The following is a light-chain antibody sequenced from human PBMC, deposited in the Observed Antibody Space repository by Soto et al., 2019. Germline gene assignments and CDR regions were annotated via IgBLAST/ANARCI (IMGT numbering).Light chain of an antibody. CDR3: CSYAGSSTYV. CDR1: SSDVGSYNL. V-gene: IGLV2-23*02. Sequence: QSALTQPASVSGSPGQSITISCTGTSSDVGSYNLVSWYQQHPGKAPKLMIYEVTKRPSGVSNRFSGSKSGNAASLTISGFQAEDETDYYCCSYAGSSTYVFGTGTKVTV. CDR2: EVT. J-gene: IGLJ1*01.